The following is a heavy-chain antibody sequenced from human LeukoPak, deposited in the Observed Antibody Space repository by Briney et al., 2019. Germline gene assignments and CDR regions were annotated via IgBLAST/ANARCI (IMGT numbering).Heavy chain of an antibody. CDR3: AKGADLRFLEWLLSAGHFDY. CDR2: IWYDGSNK. J-gene: IGHJ4*02. Sequence: GRSLRLSCAASGFTFSSYGMHWVRQAPGKGLEWVAVIWYDGSNKYYADSVKGRFTISRDNSKNTLYLQMNSLRAEDTAVYYCAKGADLRFLEWLLSAGHFDYWGQGTLVTVSS. CDR1: GFTFSSYG. D-gene: IGHD3-3*01. V-gene: IGHV3-33*06.